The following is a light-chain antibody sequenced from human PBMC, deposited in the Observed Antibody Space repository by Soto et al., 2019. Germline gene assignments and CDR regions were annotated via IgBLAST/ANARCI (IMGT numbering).Light chain of an antibody. V-gene: IGKV3-20*01. Sequence: EIGLTQSPVTLSLSPGERATLSCRASQSVSSSFVAWYQQKPGQAPRLLIYGASSRATVIPDRFSGSGSGTDFTLTISRLEPEDFAVYYCQQYGSSPSWTFGQGTKVDI. CDR1: QSVSSSF. CDR3: QQYGSSPSWT. CDR2: GAS. J-gene: IGKJ1*01.